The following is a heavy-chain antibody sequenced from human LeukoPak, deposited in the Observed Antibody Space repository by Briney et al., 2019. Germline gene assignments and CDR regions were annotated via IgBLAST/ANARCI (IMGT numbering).Heavy chain of an antibody. J-gene: IGHJ4*02. V-gene: IGHV3-30*18. D-gene: IGHD4-17*01. CDR2: ISYDGSNK. Sequence: PGRSLRLSCAASGFTFSSYGMHWVRQAPGKGLEWVAVISYDGSNKYYADSVKGRFTISRDNSKNTLYLQMNSLRAEDTAVYYCAKDHSYDYGDYFDYWGQGTLVTVSS. CDR3: AKDHSYDYGDYFDY. CDR1: GFTFSSYG.